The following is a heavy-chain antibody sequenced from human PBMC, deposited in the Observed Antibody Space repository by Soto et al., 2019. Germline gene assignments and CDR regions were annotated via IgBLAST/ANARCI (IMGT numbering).Heavy chain of an antibody. Sequence: ASVKFSCKASGYRFVDYYIHWLRQAPGQGLEWMGIINPRGGNTNYAQKLQGRVTMTTDTSTSTAYMELRSLRSDDTAVYYCARDRGRVVITRIFDYWGQGTLVTVSS. V-gene: IGHV1-46*01. CDR3: ARDRGRVVITRIFDY. J-gene: IGHJ4*02. CDR2: INPRGGNT. D-gene: IGHD3-22*01. CDR1: GYRFVDYY.